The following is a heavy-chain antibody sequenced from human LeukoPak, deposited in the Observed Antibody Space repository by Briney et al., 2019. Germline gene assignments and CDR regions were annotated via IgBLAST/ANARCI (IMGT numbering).Heavy chain of an antibody. J-gene: IGHJ4*02. CDR2: INPNSGGT. Sequence: ASVKVSCKASGYTFTSYYMHWERQAPGQGLEWMGWINPNSGGTNYAQKFQGRVTMTRDTSISTAYMELSRLRSDDTAVYYCARDRSPYYYDSSGEFDYWGQGTLVTVSS. D-gene: IGHD3-22*01. CDR3: ARDRSPYYYDSSGEFDY. V-gene: IGHV1-2*02. CDR1: GYTFTSYY.